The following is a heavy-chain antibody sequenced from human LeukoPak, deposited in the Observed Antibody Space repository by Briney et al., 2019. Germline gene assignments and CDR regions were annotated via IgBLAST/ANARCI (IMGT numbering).Heavy chain of an antibody. D-gene: IGHD2-8*01. CDR1: GGSFSGYY. CDR2: INHSGST. Sequence: SETLSLTCAVYGGSFSGYYWSWIRQPPGKGLEWIGEINHSGSTNYNPSLKSRVTIPVDTSKNQFSLKLSSVTAADTAVYYCARGPYCTNGVCYTRPGDYWGQGTLVTVSS. CDR3: ARGPYCTNGVCYTRPGDY. V-gene: IGHV4-34*01. J-gene: IGHJ4*02.